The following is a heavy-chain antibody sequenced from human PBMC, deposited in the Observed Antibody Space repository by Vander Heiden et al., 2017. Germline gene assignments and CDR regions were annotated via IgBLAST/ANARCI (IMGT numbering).Heavy chain of an antibody. CDR1: GDSISSSRYH. D-gene: IGHD7-27*01. Sequence: QLQLQESGPGPVKPSETLSLTCTVSGDSISSSRYHGGGVRQPPGKGLEWIVTIYYIGSTYYNPSLRSRVTISVDTSKNQFSLKLISVTAADAAVYYCVRRRNWALDYWGQGTLVTVSS. CDR2: IYYIGST. J-gene: IGHJ4*02. V-gene: IGHV4-39*01. CDR3: VRRRNWALDY.